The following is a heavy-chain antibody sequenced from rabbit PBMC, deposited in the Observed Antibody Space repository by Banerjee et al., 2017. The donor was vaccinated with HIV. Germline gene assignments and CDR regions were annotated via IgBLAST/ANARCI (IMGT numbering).Heavy chain of an antibody. Sequence: QEQLVESGGGLVQPEGSLTLTCTASGFSFSSGYDMCWVRQAPGKGLEWIGYIFAGSGGSTYYASWVNGRFTISRTSSTTVTLQMTSLTAADTATYFCARAAYSSSSGYSHFNLWGPAPSSPS. CDR3: ARAAYSSSSGYSHFNL. CDR2: IFAGSGGST. J-gene: IGHJ4*01. CDR1: GFSFSSGYD. V-gene: IGHV1S45*01. D-gene: IGHD1-1*01.